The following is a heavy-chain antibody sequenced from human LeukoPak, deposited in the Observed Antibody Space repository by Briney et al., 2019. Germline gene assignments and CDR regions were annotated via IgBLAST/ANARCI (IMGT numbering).Heavy chain of an antibody. Sequence: GGSLRLSCAASGFTFSSYSMNWVRQAPGKGLEWVSSISSSSSYIYYADSVKGRFTISRDNAKNSLYLQMNSLRAEDTAVYYCASVPDYDFWSGYYYWSQGTLVTVSS. J-gene: IGHJ4*02. D-gene: IGHD3-3*01. CDR3: ASVPDYDFWSGYYY. CDR1: GFTFSSYS. V-gene: IGHV3-21*01. CDR2: ISSSSSYI.